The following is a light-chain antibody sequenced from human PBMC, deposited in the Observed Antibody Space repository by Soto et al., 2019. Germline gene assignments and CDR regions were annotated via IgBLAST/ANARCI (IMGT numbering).Light chain of an antibody. CDR3: NSYTSSTTPVV. CDR1: DGDVGTYNR. Sequence: QSALTQPPSVSGSPGQSVTISCTGADGDVGTYNRVSWYQQPPGTAPKLIIYEVSNRPSGVPDRFSGSKSGNTASLTISGLQAEDEADYYCNSYTSSTTPVVFGGGTKVTVL. J-gene: IGLJ2*01. CDR2: EVS. V-gene: IGLV2-18*02.